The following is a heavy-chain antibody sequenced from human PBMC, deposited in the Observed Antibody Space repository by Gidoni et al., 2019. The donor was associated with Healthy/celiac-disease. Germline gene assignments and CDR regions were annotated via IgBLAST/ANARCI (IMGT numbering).Heavy chain of an antibody. D-gene: IGHD3-16*02. J-gene: IGHJ4*02. Sequence: EVQLVESGGGLVQPGGSLRLSGAASGFTFRSYAMSWVRPAPGKRLEWVSAISGSGGSTYYADSVKGRFTISRDNSKNTLYLQMNSLRAEDTAVYYCAKDQSHDYVWGSYRYFVFGDYWGQGTLVTVSS. V-gene: IGHV3-23*04. CDR2: ISGSGGST. CDR1: GFTFRSYA. CDR3: AKDQSHDYVWGSYRYFVFGDY.